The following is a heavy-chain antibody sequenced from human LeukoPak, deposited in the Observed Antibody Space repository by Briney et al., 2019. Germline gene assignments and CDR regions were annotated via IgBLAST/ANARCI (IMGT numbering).Heavy chain of an antibody. CDR2: IYTSGSA. D-gene: IGHD3-9*01. J-gene: IGHJ5*02. CDR3: ARDVRYFDWLTYNWFDP. CDR1: GGSISSYY. Sequence: SETLSLTCTVSGGSISSYYWSWLRQPAGKGLEWIGRIYTSGSANYNPSLKSRVTMSVDTSKNQFSLKLSSVTAADTAVYYCARDVRYFDWLTYNWFDPWGQGTLVTVAS. V-gene: IGHV4-4*07.